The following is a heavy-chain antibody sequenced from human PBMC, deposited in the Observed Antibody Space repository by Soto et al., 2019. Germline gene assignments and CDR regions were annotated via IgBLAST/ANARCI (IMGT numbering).Heavy chain of an antibody. V-gene: IGHV3-30-3*01. J-gene: IGHJ4*02. D-gene: IGHD2-21*01. CDR3: ARDWGISNY. CDR2: ISYDGSNK. Sequence: QVQLVESGGGVVQPGRSLRLSCAASGFTFSSYAMHWVRQAPGKGLEWVAVISYDGSNKYYADSVKGRFTISRDNSNNTLYLQMTSLRAEDTAVYYCARDWGISNYWGQGTLVIVSS. CDR1: GFTFSSYA.